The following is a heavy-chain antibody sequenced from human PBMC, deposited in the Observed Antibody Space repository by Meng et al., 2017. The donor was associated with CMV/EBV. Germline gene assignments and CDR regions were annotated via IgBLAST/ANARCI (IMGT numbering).Heavy chain of an antibody. V-gene: IGHV1-69*12. CDR3: ASVTGIGWWYFDL. CDR1: GGTFSSYA. Sequence: QVQLVEAGAEGKKPGSSVKVSCMASGGTFSSYAISWVRQAPGQGLEWMGGIIPIFGTANYAQKFQGRVTITADESTSTAYMELSSLRSEDTAVYYCASVTGIGWWYFDLWGRGTLVTVSS. D-gene: IGHD1-20*01. J-gene: IGHJ2*01. CDR2: IIPIFGTA.